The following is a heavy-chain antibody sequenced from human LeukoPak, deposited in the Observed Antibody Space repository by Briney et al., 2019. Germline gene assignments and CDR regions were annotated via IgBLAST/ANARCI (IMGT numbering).Heavy chain of an antibody. J-gene: IGHJ5*02. V-gene: IGHV1-69-2*01. CDR2: VDPEDGET. CDR3: ARVAVVVPAAIKGTWFDP. D-gene: IGHD2-2*02. Sequence: ASVKVSCKVSGYTFTDYYMHWVQQAPGKGLEWMGLVDPEDGETIYAQKFQGRVTITRNTSISTAYMELSSLRSEDTAVYYCARVAVVVPAAIKGTWFDPWGQGTLVTVSS. CDR1: GYTFTDYY.